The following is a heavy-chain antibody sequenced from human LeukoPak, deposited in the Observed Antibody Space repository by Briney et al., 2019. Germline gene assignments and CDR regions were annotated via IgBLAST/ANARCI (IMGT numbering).Heavy chain of an antibody. D-gene: IGHD3-22*01. CDR1: GGSISSGGYY. CDR2: IFTGGST. Sequence: PSETLSLTCTVSGGSISSGGYYWSWIRQHPGRGLEWIGYIFTGGSTYYNPSLKSRVTISVDTSKNQFSLKMSSVTAAATAVYYCARDSSGYAYFDYWGQGTLVTVSS. CDR3: ARDSSGYAYFDY. J-gene: IGHJ4*02. V-gene: IGHV4-31*03.